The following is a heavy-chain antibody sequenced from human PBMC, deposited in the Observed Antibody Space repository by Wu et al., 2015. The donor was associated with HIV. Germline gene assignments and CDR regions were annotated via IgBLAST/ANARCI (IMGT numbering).Heavy chain of an antibody. Sequence: QVQLVQSGAEVKKPGSSVKVSCKASGGNFNSYAINWVRQAPGQGLEWMGRIIPIFGRANYAQKFQDRVTVTADESTRTAYMELSSLRSGDTAVYYCARDPGIRGVILTQPGVFDIWGQGTMVTVSS. J-gene: IGHJ3*02. CDR1: GGNFNSYA. CDR3: ARDPGIRGVILTQPGVFDI. V-gene: IGHV1-69*13. CDR2: IIPIFGRA. D-gene: IGHD3-10*01.